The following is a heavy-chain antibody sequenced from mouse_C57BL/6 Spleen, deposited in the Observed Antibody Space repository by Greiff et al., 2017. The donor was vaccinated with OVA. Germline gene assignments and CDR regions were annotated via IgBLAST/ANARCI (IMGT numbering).Heavy chain of an antibody. CDR1: GFTFSSYG. D-gene: IGHD4-1*01. Sequence: EVQVVESGGDLVKPGGSLKLSCAASGFTFSSYGMSWVRQTPDKRLEWVATISSGGSYTYYPDSVKGRFTISRDNAKNTLYLQMSSLKSEDTAMYYCARHGTGTSDYWGQGTTLTVSS. J-gene: IGHJ2*01. CDR3: ARHGTGTSDY. CDR2: ISSGGSYT. V-gene: IGHV5-6*01.